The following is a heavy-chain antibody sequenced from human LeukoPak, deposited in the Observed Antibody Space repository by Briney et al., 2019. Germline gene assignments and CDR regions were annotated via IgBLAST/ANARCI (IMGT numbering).Heavy chain of an antibody. J-gene: IGHJ4*02. CDR2: IYYTGST. D-gene: IGHD1-1*01. CDR1: GGSISPYY. V-gene: IGHV4-59*01. Sequence: SETLSLTCTVSGGSISPYYWSWIRQPSGKGLEWIGYIYYTGSTNYNPSLKSRVTISVDTSKNQFSLKPSSVTAADTAVYYCARVSDWNDFDYWGQGTLVTVSS. CDR3: ARVSDWNDFDY.